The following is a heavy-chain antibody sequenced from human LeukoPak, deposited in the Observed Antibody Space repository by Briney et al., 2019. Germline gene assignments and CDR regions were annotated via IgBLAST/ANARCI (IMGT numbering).Heavy chain of an antibody. J-gene: IGHJ6*03. CDR2: IKQDGSEK. Sequence: GGSLRLSCAASGFTFSSYWMSWVRQAPGKGLEWVANIKQDGSEKYYVDSVKGRFTISRDNAKNSLYLQMNSLRVEDTAVYYCAKDSYQLQSRVGYMDVWGTGTTVTVSS. CDR1: GFTFSSYW. CDR3: AKDSYQLQSRVGYMDV. D-gene: IGHD2-2*01. V-gene: IGHV3-7*01.